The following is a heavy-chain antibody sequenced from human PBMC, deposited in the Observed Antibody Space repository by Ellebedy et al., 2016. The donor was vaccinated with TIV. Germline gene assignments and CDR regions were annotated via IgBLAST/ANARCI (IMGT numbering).Heavy chain of an antibody. CDR2: ISSSSNYI. Sequence: GGSLRLSCAASGFTFSSYSMNWVRQAPGEGLEWVSSISSSSNYIYYADSVKGRFTISRDNAKNSLYLQMNSLRAEDTAVYYCASSLRGYSYGLDYWGQGTLVTVSS. J-gene: IGHJ4*02. D-gene: IGHD5-18*01. CDR3: ASSLRGYSYGLDY. CDR1: GFTFSSYS. V-gene: IGHV3-21*01.